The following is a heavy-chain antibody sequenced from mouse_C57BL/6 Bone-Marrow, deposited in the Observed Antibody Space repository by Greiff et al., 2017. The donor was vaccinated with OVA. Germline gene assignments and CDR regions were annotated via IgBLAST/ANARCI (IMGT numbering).Heavy chain of an antibody. D-gene: IGHD1-1*01. CDR1: GYSITSGYY. Sequence: EVQLVESGPGLVKPSQSLSLTCSVTGYSITSGYYWNWIRQFPGNKLEWMGYISYDGSNNYNPSLKNRISITRDTSKNQFFLKLNSVTTEDTATYYCARDRGYGSSLHWYFDVWGTGTTVTVSS. J-gene: IGHJ1*03. CDR3: ARDRGYGSSLHWYFDV. CDR2: ISYDGSN. V-gene: IGHV3-6*01.